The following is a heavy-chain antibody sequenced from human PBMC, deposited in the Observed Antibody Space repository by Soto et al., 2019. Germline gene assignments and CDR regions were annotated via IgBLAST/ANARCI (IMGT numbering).Heavy chain of an antibody. CDR1: GGSISSSNL. J-gene: IGHJ4*02. Sequence: QVQLQESGPGLVKPSGTLSLTCAVSGGSISSSNLWTWVRQPPGKGLEWIGEIYHGGSTNYTPSLKSRVTISVDKSKNQFSLRLSYVTAADTAVYYGARSPRSIAAGGIYYWGQGILVTVSS. D-gene: IGHD6-13*01. CDR3: ARSPRSIAAGGIYY. V-gene: IGHV4-4*02. CDR2: IYHGGST.